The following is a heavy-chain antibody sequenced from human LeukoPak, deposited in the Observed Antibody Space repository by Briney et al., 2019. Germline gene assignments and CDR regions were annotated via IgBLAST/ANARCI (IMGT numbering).Heavy chain of an antibody. J-gene: IGHJ4*02. D-gene: IGHD6-19*01. V-gene: IGHV4-38-2*02. CDR3: ARGSAVAGTDY. CDR2: VYHSGTT. Sequence: PSETLSLTCSVSDYSITSGYYWDWIRQPPGKGLEWIGNVYHSGTTYYNPSLRSRVTISVDTSKNQFSLKLSSVTAADTAVYFCARGSAVAGTDYWGQGILVTVSS. CDR1: DYSITSGYY.